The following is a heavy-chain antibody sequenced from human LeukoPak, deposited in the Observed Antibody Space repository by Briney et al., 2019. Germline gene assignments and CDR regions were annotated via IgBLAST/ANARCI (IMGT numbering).Heavy chain of an antibody. CDR3: AREGEYYSESGNLVDASDV. J-gene: IGHJ3*01. Sequence: ASVKVSCKASGGTFTHYVISWVRQAPGQGLEWVGGIAPISGTPMYAQRFQGRVTITADTSTYTAYLEMSSLTSEDTAVYYCAREGEYYSESGNLVDASDVWGQGTMVTVSA. CDR1: GGTFTHYV. V-gene: IGHV1-69*06. CDR2: IAPISGTP. D-gene: IGHD3-10*01.